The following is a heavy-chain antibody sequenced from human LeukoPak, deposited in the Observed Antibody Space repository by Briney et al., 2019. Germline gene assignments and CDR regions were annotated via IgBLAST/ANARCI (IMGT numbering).Heavy chain of an antibody. D-gene: IGHD3-22*01. CDR3: ARQLAYYDSSGIDY. CDR1: GFTFSSYA. V-gene: IGHV3-30*04. Sequence: GGSLRLSCAASGFTFSSYAMHWVRQAPGKGLEWVAVISYDGSNKYYTDSVKGRFTISRDNSKNTLYLQMNSLRAEDTAVYYCARQLAYYDSSGIDYWGQGTLVTVSS. CDR2: ISYDGSNK. J-gene: IGHJ4*02.